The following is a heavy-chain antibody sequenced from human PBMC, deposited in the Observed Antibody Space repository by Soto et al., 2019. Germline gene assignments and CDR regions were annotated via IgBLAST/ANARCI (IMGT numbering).Heavy chain of an antibody. D-gene: IGHD2-8*02. CDR1: GCSISSYY. J-gene: IGHJ6*02. CDR2: IYYSGST. V-gene: IGHV4-59*01. CDR3: ARVLSTAPLYYYYGMDV. Sequence: PSETPSLTCTVSGCSISSYYWSWIRQPPGKGLEWIGYIYYSGSTNYNPSLKSRVTISVDTSKNQFSLKLSSVTAADTAVYYCARVLSTAPLYYYYGMDVWGQGTTVTVSS.